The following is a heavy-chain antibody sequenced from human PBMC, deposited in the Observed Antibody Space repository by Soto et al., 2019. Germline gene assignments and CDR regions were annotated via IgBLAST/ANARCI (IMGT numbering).Heavy chain of an antibody. D-gene: IGHD1-26*01. V-gene: IGHV4-59*01. CDR3: AKEKTEAPRYPPSYYSVLAV. J-gene: IGHJ6*02. CDR1: GGSISSYY. Sequence: PSETLSLTCTVSGGSISSYYWIWIRQPPGKGLEWIGYIYYSGSTNYNPSLKSRVTISVDTSKNQFSLKLSSVTAADTAVYYCAKEKTEAPRYPPSYYSVLAVWGQGTTVTVSS. CDR2: IYYSGST.